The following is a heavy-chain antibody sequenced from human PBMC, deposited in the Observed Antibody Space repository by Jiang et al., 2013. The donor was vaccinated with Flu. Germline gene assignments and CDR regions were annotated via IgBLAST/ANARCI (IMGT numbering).Heavy chain of an antibody. V-gene: IGHV4-34*01. D-gene: IGHD6-13*01. CDR2: INHSGST. J-gene: IGHJ6*01. CDR1: GGSFSGYY. CDR3: ASRIAAAGSYYYYGMDV. Sequence: LLKPSETLSLTCAVYGGSFSGYYWSWIRQPPGKGLEWIGEINHSGSTNYNPSLKSRVTISVDTSKNQFSLKLSSVTAADTAVYYCASRIAAAGSYYYYGMDVVGQRATVTVSS.